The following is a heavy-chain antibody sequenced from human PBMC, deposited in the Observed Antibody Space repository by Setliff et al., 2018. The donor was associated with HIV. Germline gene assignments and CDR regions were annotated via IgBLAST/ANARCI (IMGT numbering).Heavy chain of an antibody. CDR2: IYDSGAT. J-gene: IGHJ6*03. D-gene: IGHD6-19*01. CDR1: SGSITSGGFY. Sequence: KPSETLSLTCTVSSGSITSGGFYWSWIRQSPGNGLEWIGWIYDSGATKYNPSLKSRVTISVDTSKNQFSLKLSSVTAADTAVYYCAREFSERSPNPDHYYYYMDVWGKGTTVTVSS. CDR3: AREFSERSPNPDHYYYYMDV. V-gene: IGHV4-61*08.